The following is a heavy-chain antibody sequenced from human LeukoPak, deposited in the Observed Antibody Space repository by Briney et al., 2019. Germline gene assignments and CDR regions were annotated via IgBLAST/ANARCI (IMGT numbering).Heavy chain of an antibody. CDR1: GFTVSSDY. J-gene: IGHJ6*02. Sequence: GGSLRLSCAASGFTVSSDYMSWVRQAPGKGLEWVSVIYSGGSTYYADSVKGRFTISRDNSKNTLYLQMNSLRAEDTAVYYCARGPGNYGDYVGYYGMDVWGQGTTVTVSS. CDR2: IYSGGST. D-gene: IGHD4-17*01. V-gene: IGHV3-66*02. CDR3: ARGPGNYGDYVGYYGMDV.